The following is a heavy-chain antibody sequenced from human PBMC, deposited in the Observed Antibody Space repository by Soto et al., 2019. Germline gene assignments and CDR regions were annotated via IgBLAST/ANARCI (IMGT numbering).Heavy chain of an antibody. Sequence: QITLKESGPTLVKPTQTLTLTCTFSGFSLSTSGVGVGWIRQPPGKALEWLALIYWYDDKRYSPSLKSRLTITKDTSKNQVVLTTTNMDPVDTATYYCAHRRWVTIFVYWGQGTLVTVSS. J-gene: IGHJ4*02. V-gene: IGHV2-5*01. CDR1: GFSLSTSGVG. CDR3: AHRRWVTIFVY. CDR2: IYWYDDK. D-gene: IGHD3-3*01.